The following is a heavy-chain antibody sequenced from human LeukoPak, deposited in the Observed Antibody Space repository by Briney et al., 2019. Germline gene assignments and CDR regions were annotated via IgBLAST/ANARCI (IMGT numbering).Heavy chain of an antibody. Sequence: SGTLSLTCAVSGGFISSSNWWSWVRQPPGKGLEWIGEIYHSGNTNYNPSLKSRVTIPLDKSKNQFSLKLRSVTAADTAVYYCAREEMPGKFDYWGQGTLVTVSS. D-gene: IGHD1-26*01. CDR1: GGFISSSNW. V-gene: IGHV4-4*02. CDR2: IYHSGNT. J-gene: IGHJ4*02. CDR3: AREEMPGKFDY.